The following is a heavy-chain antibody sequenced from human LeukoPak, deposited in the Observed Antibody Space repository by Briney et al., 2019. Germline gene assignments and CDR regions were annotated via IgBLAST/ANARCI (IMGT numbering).Heavy chain of an antibody. CDR2: ISGSCGST. J-gene: IGHJ4*02. V-gene: IGHV3-23*01. Sequence: GGSLRLSCAASVFTFNIYAMSGVPQAPGKALEWVSAISGSCGSTYYADSVNALFTISRDNAENSLYMHMNSLSAEDTAVYNCAREAYYYGSESYNTQLHYGFDYWGQGTLVTVSS. CDR1: VFTFNIYA. CDR3: AREAYYYGSESYNTQLHYGFDY. D-gene: IGHD3-10*01.